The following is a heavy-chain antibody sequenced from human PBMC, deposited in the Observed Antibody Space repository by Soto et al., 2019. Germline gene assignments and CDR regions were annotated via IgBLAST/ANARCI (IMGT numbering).Heavy chain of an antibody. CDR3: ARAWGSTKDY. Sequence: PSQIMPLTCIVSDGTLISHDWSRIRKPPGKGLEWIGYIYYSGSTNYNPSLKSRVTISVDTSKNQFSLKLSSVTFAVTAVYYCARAWGSTKDYWGRRTLVPVSS. V-gene: IGHV4-59*11. J-gene: IGHJ4*02. D-gene: IGHD3-16*01. CDR2: IYYSGST. CDR1: DGTLISHD.